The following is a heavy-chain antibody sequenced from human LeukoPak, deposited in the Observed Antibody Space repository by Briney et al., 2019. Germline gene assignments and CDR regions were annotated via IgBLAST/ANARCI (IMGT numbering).Heavy chain of an antibody. Sequence: GGSLRLSCAASGFTFSSYSMNWVRQAPGKGLEWVSSISSSSSSYIYYADSVKGRFTISRDNAKNSLYLQMNSLRAEDTAVYYCARDSFGYRGPFDPWGQGTLVTVSS. V-gene: IGHV3-21*01. J-gene: IGHJ5*02. D-gene: IGHD5-24*01. CDR3: ARDSFGYRGPFDP. CDR2: ISSSSSSYI. CDR1: GFTFSSYS.